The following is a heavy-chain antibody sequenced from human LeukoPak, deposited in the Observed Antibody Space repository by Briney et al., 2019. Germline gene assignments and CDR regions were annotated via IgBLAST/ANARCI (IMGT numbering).Heavy chain of an antibody. CDR3: ARGSGRLMIFNPIDY. CDR2: ISSNGGST. D-gene: IGHD2-15*01. V-gene: IGHV3-64*01. Sequence: GGSLRLSCAASGFTFSSYAMHWVRQAPGKGLEYVSAISSNGGSTYYANSVKGRFTISRDNSKNTLYLQMGSLRAEDMAVYYCARGSGRLMIFNPIDYWGQGTLVTVSS. CDR1: GFTFSSYA. J-gene: IGHJ4*02.